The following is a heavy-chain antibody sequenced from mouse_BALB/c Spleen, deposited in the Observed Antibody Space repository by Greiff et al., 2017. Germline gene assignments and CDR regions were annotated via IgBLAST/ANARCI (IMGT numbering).Heavy chain of an antibody. D-gene: IGHD2-12*01. V-gene: IGHV5-6-4*01. CDR3: TRGETYDWFAY. J-gene: IGHJ3*01. Sequence: EVQRLESGGGLVKPGGSLKLSCAASGFTFSSYTMSWVRQTPEKRLEWVATISSGGSYTYYPDSVKGRFTISKDNAKNTLYLQMSSLKSEDTAMYYCTRGETYDWFAYWGQGTLVTVSA. CDR1: GFTFSSYT. CDR2: ISSGGSYT.